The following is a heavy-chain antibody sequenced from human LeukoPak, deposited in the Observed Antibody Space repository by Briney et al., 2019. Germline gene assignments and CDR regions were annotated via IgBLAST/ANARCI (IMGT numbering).Heavy chain of an antibody. CDR3: ARGYSSGMNWFDP. CDR1: GYTFTSYA. Sequence: ASVKVSCTASGYTFTSYAMHWVRQAPGQRLEWMGWIDAGNGNTKYSQKFQGRVTITRDTSASTAYMELSSLRSEDTAVYYCARGYSSGMNWFDPWGQGTLVTVSS. V-gene: IGHV1-3*01. J-gene: IGHJ5*02. D-gene: IGHD6-19*01. CDR2: IDAGNGNT.